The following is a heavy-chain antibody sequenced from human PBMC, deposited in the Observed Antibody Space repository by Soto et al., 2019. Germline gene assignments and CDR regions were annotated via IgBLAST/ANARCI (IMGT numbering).Heavy chain of an antibody. D-gene: IGHD2-2*01. Sequence: EVQLVESGGDLVQPGGSLRLSCAASGFTFSGHWMHWVRQVPGKGLEWVSRINTDGATSTYADSVKGRFTISRDNAKNTLYLQMSALRAEYTALYYCAREAGYCSRASCYRRAFDTWCQGTTVTVSS. CDR1: GFTFSGHW. CDR3: AREAGYCSRASCYRRAFDT. CDR2: INTDGATS. V-gene: IGHV3-74*03. J-gene: IGHJ3*02.